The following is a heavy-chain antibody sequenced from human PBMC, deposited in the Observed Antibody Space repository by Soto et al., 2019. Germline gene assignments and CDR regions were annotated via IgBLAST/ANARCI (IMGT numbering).Heavy chain of an antibody. Sequence: QVQLKESGPGLVKPSETLSLTCNVSGGPIKTGDYYWNWIRQPPGKGLEWIGYVFYSGATNYSPSLKSRAAISRDTSKNQFSPSLTSVTAADTAVYYCARAGVSYGHLLFWGQGIRVTVST. CDR1: GGPIKTGDYY. J-gene: IGHJ4*02. V-gene: IGHV4-30-4*01. D-gene: IGHD3-10*01. CDR3: ARAGVSYGHLLF. CDR2: VFYSGAT.